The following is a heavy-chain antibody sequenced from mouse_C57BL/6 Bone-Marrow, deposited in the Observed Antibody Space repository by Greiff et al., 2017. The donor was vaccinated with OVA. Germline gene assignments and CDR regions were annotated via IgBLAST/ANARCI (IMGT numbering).Heavy chain of an antibody. CDR2: IYPRSGNT. D-gene: IGHD2-3*01. J-gene: IGHJ2*01. CDR3: ARRVYDGAYY. V-gene: IGHV1-81*01. Sequence: QVHVKQSGAELARPGASVKLSCKASGYTFTSYGISWVKQRTGQGLEWIGEIYPRSGNTYYNEKFKGKATLTADKSSSTAYMELRSLTSEDSAVYFCARRVYDGAYYWGQGTTLTVSS. CDR1: GYTFTSYG.